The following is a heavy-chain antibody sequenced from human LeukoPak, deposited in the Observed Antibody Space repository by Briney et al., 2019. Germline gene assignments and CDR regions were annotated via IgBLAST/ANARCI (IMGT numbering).Heavy chain of an antibody. V-gene: IGHV4-39*07. CDR3: ARELDCTSSRCYSNWFDP. D-gene: IGHD2-2*01. CDR1: GGSIGSSTYY. CDR2: IYYSGST. J-gene: IGHJ5*02. Sequence: SETLSLTCTVSGGSIGSSTYYWGWIRQPPGKGLEWIGNIYYSGSTYYNPSLKSRVTISVDTSENQFSLKVTSVTAADTAVYYCARELDCTSSRCYSNWFDPWGRGTLVTVSS.